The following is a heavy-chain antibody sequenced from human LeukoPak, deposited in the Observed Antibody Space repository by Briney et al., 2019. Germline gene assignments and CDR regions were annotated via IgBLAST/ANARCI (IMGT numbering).Heavy chain of an antibody. CDR1: GYSFTSYW. J-gene: IGHJ3*02. CDR2: IYPGDSDT. CDR3: AGPAYCGGDCYQNDAFDI. D-gene: IGHD2-21*02. Sequence: GESLKISCKGSGYSFTSYWIGWVRQMPGKGLEWMGIIYPGDSDTRYSPSFQGRVTISADKSISTAYLQWSSLKASDTAMYYCAGPAYCGGDCYQNDAFDIWGQGTMVTVSS. V-gene: IGHV5-51*01.